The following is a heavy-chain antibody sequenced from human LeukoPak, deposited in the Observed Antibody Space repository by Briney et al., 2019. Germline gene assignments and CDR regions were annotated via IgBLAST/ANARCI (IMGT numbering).Heavy chain of an antibody. J-gene: IGHJ6*01. CDR1: GFTFSTFA. CDR3: TKSTDYWYYGMDV. Sequence: PGGSLRLSCVASGFTFSTFAMYWLRQAPGKGLEWVSAIGANVGSTSYADSVRGRFTISRDNSRNTLYLQMSSLRTDDTGTYYCTKSTDYWYYGMDVWGQGTTVTVSS. V-gene: IGHV3-23*01. D-gene: IGHD2-8*02. CDR2: IGANVGST.